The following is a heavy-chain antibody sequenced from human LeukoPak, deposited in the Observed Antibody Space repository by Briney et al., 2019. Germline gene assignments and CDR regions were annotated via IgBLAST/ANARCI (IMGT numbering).Heavy chain of an antibody. CDR3: ARGGLQYDY. Sequence: SETLSLTCTVSGGSISSYYLSWIRQPPGKGLEWIGYIYYSGSTNYNPSLKSRVTISVDTSKNQFSLKLSSVTAADTAVYYCARGGLQYDYWGQGTLVTVSS. V-gene: IGHV4-59*01. CDR1: GGSISSYY. CDR2: IYYSGST. J-gene: IGHJ4*02. D-gene: IGHD4-11*01.